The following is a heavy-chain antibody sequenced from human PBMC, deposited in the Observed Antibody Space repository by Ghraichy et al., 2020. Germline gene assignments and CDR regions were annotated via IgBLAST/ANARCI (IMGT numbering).Heavy chain of an antibody. CDR2: IYYSGST. J-gene: IGHJ4*02. Sequence: SETLSLTCTVSGGSISSSSYYWGWIRQPPGKGLEWIGSIYYSGSTYYNPSLKSRVTISVDTSKNQFSLKLSSVTAADTAVYYCARVKGTQKNWGWGHFDYWGQGTLVTVSS. CDR1: GGSISSSSYY. D-gene: IGHD7-27*01. V-gene: IGHV4-39*07. CDR3: ARVKGTQKNWGWGHFDY.